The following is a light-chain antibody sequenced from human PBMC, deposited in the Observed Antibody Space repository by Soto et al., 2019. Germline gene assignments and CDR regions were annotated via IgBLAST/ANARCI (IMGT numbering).Light chain of an antibody. CDR1: SSDVGSYNL. Sequence: QSALTQPASVSGSPGQSITISCTGTSSDVGSYNLVSWYQQHPGKAPKLMIYEGSKRPSGVSNRFSGSKSGNTASLTISGLQPEDEADYYCSSYTSSSLYVFGTGTKLTVL. V-gene: IGLV2-14*02. J-gene: IGLJ1*01. CDR3: SSYTSSSLYV. CDR2: EGS.